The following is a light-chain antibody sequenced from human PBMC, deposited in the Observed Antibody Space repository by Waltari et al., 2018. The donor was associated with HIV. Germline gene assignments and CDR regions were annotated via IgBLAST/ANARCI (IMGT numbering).Light chain of an antibody. CDR3: QHLNSFPPFT. Sequence: DIQLTQSPSFLSASVGDRVTITCRASQGISSNLSWYPQQPGQAPTLLIYAASSLPTGVPSRFSGSGSGTEFTRTVRRLQPEDCATYFCQHLNSFPPFTFGPGTTVDVK. CDR2: AAS. CDR1: QGISSN. J-gene: IGKJ3*01. V-gene: IGKV1-9*01.